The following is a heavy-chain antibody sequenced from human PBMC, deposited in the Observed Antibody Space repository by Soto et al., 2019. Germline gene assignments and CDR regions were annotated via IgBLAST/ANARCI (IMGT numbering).Heavy chain of an antibody. CDR2: INPNSGGT. CDR1: GYSFTDYY. Sequence: QVQLMQSGTEVKKPGASVKVSCKTSGYSFTDYYMHWVRQAPGQGLEWMGWINPNSGGTNYPRKCQGRVTMTRGTPLNTVYMDVTRLRSDDTAVYYCARDSPSLAYCGGDCYSIDYWGPGTLVTVSS. CDR3: ARDSPSLAYCGGDCYSIDY. V-gene: IGHV1-2*02. J-gene: IGHJ4*02. D-gene: IGHD2-21*02.